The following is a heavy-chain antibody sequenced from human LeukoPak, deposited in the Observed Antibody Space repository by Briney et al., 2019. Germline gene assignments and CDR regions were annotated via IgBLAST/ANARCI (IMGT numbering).Heavy chain of an antibody. CDR1: GFTFSSYA. Sequence: GGSLRLSCAASGFTFSSYAMSWVRQAPGKGLEWVSAISGSGGGTYYADSVKGRFTISRDNSKNTLYLQMNSLRAEDTAVYYCAKERVDFWSGYGPYYFDYWGQGTLVTVSS. CDR2: ISGSGGGT. J-gene: IGHJ4*02. CDR3: AKERVDFWSGYGPYYFDY. D-gene: IGHD3-3*01. V-gene: IGHV3-23*01.